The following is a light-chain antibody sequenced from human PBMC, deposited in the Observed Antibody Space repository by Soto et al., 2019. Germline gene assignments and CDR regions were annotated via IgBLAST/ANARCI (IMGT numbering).Light chain of an antibody. Sequence: ENVLSQSPGTLSLSPGERATLSCRASQSVGSYLGWYQQKPGQAPRLLIYDASNRATGIPDRFSGSGSGTDFTLTISRLEPEDFAVYYCQQYGSSGTFGQGTKVDNK. CDR2: DAS. J-gene: IGKJ1*01. CDR3: QQYGSSGT. V-gene: IGKV3-20*01. CDR1: QSVGSY.